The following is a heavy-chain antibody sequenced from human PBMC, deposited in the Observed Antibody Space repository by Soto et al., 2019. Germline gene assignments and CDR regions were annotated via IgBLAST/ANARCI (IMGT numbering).Heavy chain of an antibody. CDR2: ISAYNGNT. D-gene: IGHD6-19*01. CDR1: GYTFTSYG. J-gene: IGHJ4*02. V-gene: IGHV1-18*01. CDR3: ASQESGWYDY. Sequence: QVQLVQSGAEVKKPGASVTVSCKASGYTFTSYGIRWVRQAPGQGLEWMGWISAYNGNTKFAQKLQGRVTMTTDTSTSTAYMELRSLRSDDTAVYYCASQESGWYDYWVQGTLVTVSS.